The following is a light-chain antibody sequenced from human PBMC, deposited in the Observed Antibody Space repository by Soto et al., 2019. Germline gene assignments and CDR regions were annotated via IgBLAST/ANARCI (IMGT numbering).Light chain of an antibody. CDR1: SSSIGAGYD. Sequence: QSVLTQPPSVPGAPGQRVTISCTGSSSSIGAGYDVHWYQQLPGTAPKLLIYGNSNRPSGVPDRFSGSKSGTSASLAITGLQAEDEADYYCQSYDSSLSGLYVFGTGTKVTVL. J-gene: IGLJ1*01. V-gene: IGLV1-40*01. CDR2: GNS. CDR3: QSYDSSLSGLYV.